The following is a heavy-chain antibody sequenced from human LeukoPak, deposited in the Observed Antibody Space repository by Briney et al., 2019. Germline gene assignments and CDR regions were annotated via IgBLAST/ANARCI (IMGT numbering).Heavy chain of an antibody. Sequence: GGSLRLSRAASGFTFSSYAMSWVRQAPGKGLEWVSAISGSGGSTYYADSVKGRFTISRDNAKNSLYLQMNSLRAEDTAVYYCARAKARGYSGYDSAWFDPWGQGTLVTVSS. D-gene: IGHD5-12*01. CDR1: GFTFSSYA. V-gene: IGHV3-23*01. CDR3: ARAKARGYSGYDSAWFDP. J-gene: IGHJ5*02. CDR2: ISGSGGST.